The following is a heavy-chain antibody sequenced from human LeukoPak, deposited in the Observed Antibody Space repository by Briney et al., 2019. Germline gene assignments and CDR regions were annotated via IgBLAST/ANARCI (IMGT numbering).Heavy chain of an antibody. CDR1: GFLVSSNY. CDR3: ARGHYDVLTGFHY. V-gene: IGHV3-53*01. Sequence: GGSLRLSCAASGFLVSSNYMSWDRQAPGKGLEWVSVIYSGGSTYYADSVKGRFTVSRDNSKNTLYLQMNSLRAEDTAVYYCARGHYDVLTGFHYWGQGTLVTVSS. J-gene: IGHJ4*02. CDR2: IYSGGST. D-gene: IGHD3-9*01.